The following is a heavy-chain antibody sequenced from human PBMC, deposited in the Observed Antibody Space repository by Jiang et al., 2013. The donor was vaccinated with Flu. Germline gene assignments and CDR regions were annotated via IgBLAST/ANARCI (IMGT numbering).Heavy chain of an antibody. Sequence: VQLVESGGGLAQPGGSLKLSCAASGFIFSGSPMHWVRQASGKGLEWVGRIRSKDHSYATSYAASLKGRFIISRDDSKNTAYLEMNSLKTEDTAVYYCTTSVVFVAFDIWGQGTMVTVSS. CDR2: IRSKDHSYAT. CDR3: TTSVVFVAFDI. D-gene: IGHD2-21*01. V-gene: IGHV3-73*01. J-gene: IGHJ3*02. CDR1: GFIFSGSP.